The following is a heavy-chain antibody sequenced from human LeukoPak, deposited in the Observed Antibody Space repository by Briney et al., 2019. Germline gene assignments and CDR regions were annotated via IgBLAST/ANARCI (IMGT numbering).Heavy chain of an antibody. CDR1: GFTFSSYG. CDR3: AKEFYGDYADPFDI. CDR2: ISYDGSNK. V-gene: IGHV3-30*18. J-gene: IGHJ3*02. D-gene: IGHD4-17*01. Sequence: GRSLRLSCAASGFTFSSYGMHWVRQAPGKGLEWVAVISYDGSNKYYADSVKGRFTISRDNSKNTLYLQMNSLRAEDTAVYYCAKEFYGDYADPFDIWGQGTMVTVSS.